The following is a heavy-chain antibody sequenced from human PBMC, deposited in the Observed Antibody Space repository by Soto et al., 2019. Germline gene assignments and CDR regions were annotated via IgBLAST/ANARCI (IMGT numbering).Heavy chain of an antibody. CDR3: ARAVYSNHVY. CDR1: GASISSGSYY. CDR2: ISNSGST. J-gene: IGHJ4*02. V-gene: IGHV4-31*03. Sequence: PSETLSLTCTVSGASISSGSYYWSWIRQLPGKGLEWIGYISNSGSTYYNPSLKSRVTISVHTSKNQFSLRVSSVTAADTAVYYCARAVYSNHVYWGQGTLVTVSS. D-gene: IGHD4-4*01.